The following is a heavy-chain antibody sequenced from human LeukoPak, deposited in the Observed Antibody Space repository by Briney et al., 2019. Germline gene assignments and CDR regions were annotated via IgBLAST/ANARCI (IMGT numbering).Heavy chain of an antibody. V-gene: IGHV1-18*01. CDR3: ARSRGYDFWSGPEVDDY. Sequence: ASVKVSCKASGYTFTSYGISWVRQAPGQGLEWMGWISAYNGNTNYAQKLQGRVTMTTDTSTSTAYMELRSLRSDDTAVYYCARSRGYDFWSGPEVDDYWGQGTLVTVSS. CDR2: ISAYNGNT. D-gene: IGHD3-3*01. J-gene: IGHJ4*02. CDR1: GYTFTSYG.